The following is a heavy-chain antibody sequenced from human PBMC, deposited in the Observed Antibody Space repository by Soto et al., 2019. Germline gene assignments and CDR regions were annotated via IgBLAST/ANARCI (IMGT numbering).Heavy chain of an antibody. V-gene: IGHV3-21*01. CDR2: ISSSSSYI. CDR1: GFTFSSYS. Sequence: PGGSLRLSCAASGFTFSSYSMNWVRQAPGKGLEWVSSISSSSSYIYYADSVKGRFTISRDNAKNSLYLQMNSLRAEDTAVYYCARDQQQLYAFDIWGQGTMVTGS. J-gene: IGHJ3*02. D-gene: IGHD6-13*01. CDR3: ARDQQQLYAFDI.